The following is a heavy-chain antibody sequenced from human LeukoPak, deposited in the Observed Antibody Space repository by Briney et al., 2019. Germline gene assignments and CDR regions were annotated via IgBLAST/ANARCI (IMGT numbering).Heavy chain of an antibody. Sequence: SXXVSCKASGGTFISYAISWVRQAPGQGLEWMGRIIPIFGTANYAQKFQGRVTITTDESTSTAYMELSSLRSEDTAVYYCARDSYYGRPFDYWGQGTLVTVSS. V-gene: IGHV1-69*05. CDR2: IIPIFGTA. CDR1: GGTFISYA. J-gene: IGHJ4*02. D-gene: IGHD4-17*01. CDR3: ARDSYYGRPFDY.